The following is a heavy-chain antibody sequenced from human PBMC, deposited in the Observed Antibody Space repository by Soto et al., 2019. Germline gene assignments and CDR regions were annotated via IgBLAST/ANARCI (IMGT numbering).Heavy chain of an antibody. D-gene: IGHD2-15*01. CDR3: ARVRDIVVVVAANDAFDI. V-gene: IGHV1-3*01. J-gene: IGHJ3*02. CDR2: INAGNGNT. Sequence: QVQLVQSGAEVKKPGASVKVSCKASGYTFTSYAMHCVRQAPGQRLEWMGWINAGNGNTKYSQKFQGRVTITRDTSASTAYMELSSLRSEDTAVYYWARVRDIVVVVAANDAFDIWGQGTMVTVSS. CDR1: GYTFTSYA.